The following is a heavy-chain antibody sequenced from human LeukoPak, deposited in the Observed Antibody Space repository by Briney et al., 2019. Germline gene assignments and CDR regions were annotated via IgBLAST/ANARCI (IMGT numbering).Heavy chain of an antibody. CDR1: GGSFSGYY. D-gene: IGHD1-26*01. J-gene: IGHJ4*02. V-gene: IGHV4-34*01. CDR2: INHSGST. CDR3: ARAQGANFDY. Sequence: SETLSLTCAVYGGSFSGYYWSWIRQPPGKGLEWTGEINHSGSTNYNPSLKSRVTISVDTSKNQFSLKLSSVTAADTAVYYCARAQGANFDYWGQGTLVTVSS.